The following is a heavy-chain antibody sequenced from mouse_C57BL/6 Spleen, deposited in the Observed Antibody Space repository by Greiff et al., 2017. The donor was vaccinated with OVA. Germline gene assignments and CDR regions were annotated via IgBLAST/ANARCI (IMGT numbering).Heavy chain of an antibody. CDR2: IRNKANGYTT. V-gene: IGHV7-3*01. CDR3: ERYGIYYGSSYFDY. D-gene: IGHD1-1*01. J-gene: IGHJ2*01. CDR1: GFTFTDYY. Sequence: EVKVEESGGGLVQPGGSLSLSCAASGFTFTDYYMSWVRQPPGKALEWLGFIRNKANGYTTEYSASVKGRFTISRDNSQSILYLQMNALRAEDSATYYCERYGIYYGSSYFDYWGQGTTLTVSS.